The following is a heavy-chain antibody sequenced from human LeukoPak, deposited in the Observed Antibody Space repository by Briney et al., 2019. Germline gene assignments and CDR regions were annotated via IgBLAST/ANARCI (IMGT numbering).Heavy chain of an antibody. Sequence: PGGSLRLSCAASGFTSDRYWMSWVRQAPGKGLEWVANIKQDESEKSYVGSVRGRFTISRDNAKNSLYLQMNSLRADDTAVYFCARGPSTGSGGDSWGQGTLVTVSS. J-gene: IGHJ4*02. CDR3: ARGPSTGSGGDS. V-gene: IGHV3-7*04. CDR2: IKQDESEK. CDR1: GFTSDRYW. D-gene: IGHD1-1*01.